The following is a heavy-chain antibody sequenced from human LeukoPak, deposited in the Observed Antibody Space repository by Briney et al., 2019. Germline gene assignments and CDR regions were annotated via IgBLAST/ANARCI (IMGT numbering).Heavy chain of an antibody. CDR1: GFTFSSYW. CDR2: INTDGSST. CDR3: VSEGYNYYGMDV. J-gene: IGHJ6*02. Sequence: PGGSLRLSCAASGFTFSSYWMHWVRQAPGKGLVWVSRINTDGSSTSYADSVKGRFTISRDNAKNSLYLQMNSLRVADTAVYYCVSEGYNYYGMDVWGQGTTVTVSS. V-gene: IGHV3-74*01.